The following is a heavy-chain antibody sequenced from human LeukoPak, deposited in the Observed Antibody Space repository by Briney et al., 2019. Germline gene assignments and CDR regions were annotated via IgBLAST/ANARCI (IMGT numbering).Heavy chain of an antibody. CDR3: ARLAVVAANAYFQH. CDR1: GYTFTSYY. CDR2: INPSGGST. J-gene: IGHJ1*01. D-gene: IGHD2-15*01. V-gene: IGHV1-46*01. Sequence: ASVKVSCKAAGYTFTSYYMHWVRQAPGQGLEWMGVINPSGGSTSYAQKFQGRVTLTTDTSTSAVYMELSSLRSEDTAVYYCARLAVVAANAYFQHWGQGTLVTVSS.